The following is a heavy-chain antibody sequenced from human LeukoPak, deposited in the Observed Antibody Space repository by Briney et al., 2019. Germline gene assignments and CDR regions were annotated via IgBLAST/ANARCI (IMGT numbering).Heavy chain of an antibody. CDR1: GGSISSGRYY. CDR3: ARERLVDLATIFDY. Sequence: SETLSLTCTVSGGSISSGRYYWSWIRRHPGKGLEWIGNIHYSGSTSYNPSLRSRVTISVDMSKNQVSLKLTSVTAADTAVYYCARERLVDLATIFDYWGQGALVTVSS. V-gene: IGHV4-31*03. J-gene: IGHJ4*02. D-gene: IGHD5-24*01. CDR2: IHYSGST.